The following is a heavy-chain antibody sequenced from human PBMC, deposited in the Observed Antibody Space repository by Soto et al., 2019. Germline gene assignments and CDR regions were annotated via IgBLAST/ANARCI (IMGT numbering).Heavy chain of an antibody. CDR1: GYSFTNYA. V-gene: IGHV1-3*01. CDR3: ARAVAVPADFDY. Sequence: ASVKVCCKASGYSFTNYAMHWVRQATGQGLEWMGWINAGNGNTKYSQKFQGRVTITRDTSASTAYMELSSLRSEDTAVYYCARAVAVPADFDYWGQGTLVTVSS. J-gene: IGHJ4*02. CDR2: INAGNGNT. D-gene: IGHD6-19*01.